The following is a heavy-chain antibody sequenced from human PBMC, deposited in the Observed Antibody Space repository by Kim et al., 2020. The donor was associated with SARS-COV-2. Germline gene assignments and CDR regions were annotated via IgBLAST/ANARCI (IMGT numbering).Heavy chain of an antibody. V-gene: IGHV3-48*02. CDR1: GFPFSSYT. J-gene: IGHJ6*02. CDR3: ARDNPAGNYHYYGMDV. Sequence: GGSLRLSCVASGFPFSSYTMNWVRQAPGRGLEWLSYISRSGSTIYYADSVRGRFTNSRDNAKNSLYLQMTSLKDEDTAVYFCARDNPAGNYHYYGMDVWGQGTTVTVSS. CDR2: ISRSGSTI.